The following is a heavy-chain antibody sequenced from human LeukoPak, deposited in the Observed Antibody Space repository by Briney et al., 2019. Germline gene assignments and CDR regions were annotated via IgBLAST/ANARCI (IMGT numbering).Heavy chain of an antibody. J-gene: IGHJ4*02. CDR3: ARGGRDGYNIDY. CDR2: INHSGST. Sequence: SETLSLTCAVYGGSFSGYYWSWIRQPPGKGLEWIGEINHSGSTNYNPSLKSRVTISVGTSKNQFSLKLSSVTAADAAVYYCARGGRDGYNIDYWGQGTLVTVSS. CDR1: GGSFSGYY. D-gene: IGHD5-24*01. V-gene: IGHV4-34*01.